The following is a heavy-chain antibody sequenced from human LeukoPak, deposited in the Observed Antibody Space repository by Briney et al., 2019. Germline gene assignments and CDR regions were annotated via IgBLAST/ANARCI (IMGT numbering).Heavy chain of an antibody. CDR1: GYSISSGYY. CDR3: ARQPYSSGWDFDY. CDR2: IYRSGST. D-gene: IGHD6-19*01. V-gene: IGHV4-38-2*02. Sequence: PSETLSLTCTVSGYSISSGYYWGWIRPPPGKGLEWIGSIYRSGSTYYNPSLKSRVTISVDTSKNQFSLKLSSVTAADTAVYYCARQPYSSGWDFDYWGQGTLVTVSS. J-gene: IGHJ4*02.